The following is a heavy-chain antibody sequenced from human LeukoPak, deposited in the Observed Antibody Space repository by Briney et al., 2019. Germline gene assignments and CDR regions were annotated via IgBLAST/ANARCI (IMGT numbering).Heavy chain of an antibody. D-gene: IGHD6-19*01. CDR3: GKTTVADSSGQKPAWPVDY. CDR2: IFGSGGSP. Sequence: GGSLRLSCEASGFTFASHAMYWVRQAPGKGLEWVAGIFGSGGSPHYADSVKGRFTISRDNPRNTVYLQINSLRDEYKAVYYCGKTTVADSSGQKPAWPVDYWGQGTLVTVSS. CDR1: GFTFASHA. J-gene: IGHJ4*02. V-gene: IGHV3-23*01.